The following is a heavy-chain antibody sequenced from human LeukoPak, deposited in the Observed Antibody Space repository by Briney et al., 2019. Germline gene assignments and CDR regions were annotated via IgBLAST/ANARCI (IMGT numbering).Heavy chain of an antibody. CDR3: AREEFLLGESVHDAFDI. D-gene: IGHD3-10*01. Sequence: SETLSLTCTVSGGSISSSSYYWGWIRQPPGKGLEWIGSIYYSGSTYYNPSLKSRVTISVDTSQNHFSLKLSSMTAADTAVYYCAREEFLLGESVHDAFDIWGQGTMVTVSS. CDR1: GGSISSSSYY. V-gene: IGHV4-39*02. CDR2: IYYSGST. J-gene: IGHJ3*02.